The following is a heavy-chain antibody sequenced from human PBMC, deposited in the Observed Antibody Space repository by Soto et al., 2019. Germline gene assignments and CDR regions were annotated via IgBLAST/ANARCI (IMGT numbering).Heavy chain of an antibody. CDR3: ARGAFCGGAPGCRDMDV. CDR2: ISAYNGNT. Sequence: QIQLVQSGGEVKNPGASVKVSCKSSGYKFISHSITWVQQAPGQGLEWMGRISAYNGNTNYAQKLQGRVTMTTDTSTNTAYMELRSLRSDDTAVYYCARGAFCGGAPGCRDMDVWGQGTTVTVSS. D-gene: IGHD2-21*01. V-gene: IGHV1-18*01. J-gene: IGHJ6*02. CDR1: GYKFISHS.